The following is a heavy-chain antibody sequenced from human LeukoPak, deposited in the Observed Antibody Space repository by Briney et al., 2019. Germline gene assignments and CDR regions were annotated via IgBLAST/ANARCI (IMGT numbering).Heavy chain of an antibody. CDR2: ISGSGGST. V-gene: IGHV3-23*01. D-gene: IGHD3-22*01. J-gene: IGHJ4*02. CDR1: GFTFSSYA. Sequence: PGGSLRLSYAASGFTFSSYAMSWVRQAPGKGLEWVSAISGSGGSTYYADSVKGRFTISRDNSKNTLYLQMNSLRAEDTAVYYCAKVSGDSSGYYFDYWGQGTLVTVSS. CDR3: AKVSGDSSGYYFDY.